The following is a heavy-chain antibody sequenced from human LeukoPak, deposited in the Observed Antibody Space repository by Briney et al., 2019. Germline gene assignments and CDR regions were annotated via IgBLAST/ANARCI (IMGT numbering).Heavy chain of an antibody. V-gene: IGHV4-59*08. CDR2: IYYSGST. CDR3: ARLGTTVTDLDY. D-gene: IGHD4-17*01. Sequence: PSETLSLTCTVSGGSISSYYWSWIRQPPGKGPEWIGYIYYSGSTNYNPSLKSRVTISVDTSKNQFSLKLSSVTAADTAVYYCARLGTTVTDLDYWGQGTLVTVSS. J-gene: IGHJ4*02. CDR1: GGSISSYY.